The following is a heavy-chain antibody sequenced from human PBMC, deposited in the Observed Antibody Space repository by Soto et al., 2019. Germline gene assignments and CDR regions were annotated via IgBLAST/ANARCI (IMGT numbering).Heavy chain of an antibody. CDR3: ARVHSRSYHYFDY. CDR2: IYSAGSA. CDR1: GFTVSSYH. D-gene: IGHD6-13*01. V-gene: IGHV3-66*01. Sequence: EVQLVESGGGLVQPGGSLRLSCAASGFTVSSYHMSWIRQAPGKGLEWVSVIYSAGSADFADSVKGRLTISRDNSKNTLYLQMSSLRAEDTAVYYCARVHSRSYHYFDYWGQGTLVTVSS. J-gene: IGHJ4*02.